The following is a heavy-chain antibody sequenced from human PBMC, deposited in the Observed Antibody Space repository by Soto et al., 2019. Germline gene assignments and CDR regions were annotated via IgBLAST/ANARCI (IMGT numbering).Heavy chain of an antibody. Sequence: QTGGSLRLSCAASGFTFSSYSMNWVRQAPGKGLEWVSYISSSSSTIYYADSVKGRFTISRDNAKNSLYLQMNSLRDEDTAVYYCARAKLGYCSGGSCYGARLLFDYWGQGTLVTVSS. CDR2: ISSSSSTI. CDR1: GFTFSSYS. V-gene: IGHV3-48*02. CDR3: ARAKLGYCSGGSCYGARLLFDY. J-gene: IGHJ4*02. D-gene: IGHD2-15*01.